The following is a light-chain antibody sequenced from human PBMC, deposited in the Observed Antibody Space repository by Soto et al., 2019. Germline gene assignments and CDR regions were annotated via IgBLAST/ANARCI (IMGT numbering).Light chain of an antibody. Sequence: VLTQSPVTLSLSPGERATISCRASQSLSSDYLAWYQQKPGQAPRRLIYGASSRASDIPDRFSGSGSGTDFTLTISRLEPEDFAVYYCQQYGSSPPRTFGQGTKVDIK. CDR1: QSLSSDY. CDR3: QQYGSSPPRT. J-gene: IGKJ1*01. V-gene: IGKV3-20*01. CDR2: GAS.